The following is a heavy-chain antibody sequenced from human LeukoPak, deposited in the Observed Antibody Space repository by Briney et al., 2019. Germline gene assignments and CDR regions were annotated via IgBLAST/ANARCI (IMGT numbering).Heavy chain of an antibody. CDR3: ARLGGYVAQH. CDR2: IYYSGST. J-gene: IGHJ1*01. Sequence: SETLSLTCTVSGGSISSDYWSWFRQPPGKGLEWIGYIYYSGSTNYNPSLKSRVTISVDTSKNKFSLKLSSVTAADTAVYYCARLGGYVAQHWGQGTLVTVSS. D-gene: IGHD2-2*01. V-gene: IGHV4-59*08. CDR1: GGSISSDY.